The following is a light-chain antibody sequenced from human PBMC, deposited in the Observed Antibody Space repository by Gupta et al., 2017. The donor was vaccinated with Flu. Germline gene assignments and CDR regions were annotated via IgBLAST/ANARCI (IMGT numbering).Light chain of an antibody. CDR1: ALPKQY. CDR3: QSTDSSGSYV. V-gene: IGLV3-25*02. J-gene: IGLJ1*01. Sequence: SYELTQLPSVSVSPGQTARITCSGDALPKQYAYWYQQKPGQAPVLVIYKDSERPSGIPERFSGSSSGTTVTLTISGVQAEDEADYYCQSTDSSGSYVFGTGTKVTVL. CDR2: KDS.